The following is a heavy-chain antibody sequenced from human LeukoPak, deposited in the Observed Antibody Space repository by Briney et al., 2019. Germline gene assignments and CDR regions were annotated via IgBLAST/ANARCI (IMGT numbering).Heavy chain of an antibody. J-gene: IGHJ5*02. CDR2: IYTSGST. CDR1: GGSISSYY. Sequence: SETLSLTCTVSGGSISSYYWSWIRQPAGKGLEWIGRIYTSGSTNYNPSLKSRVTMSVDTSKNQFSLKLSSVTAADTAVYYCARDFVGYYDSSGYAWFDPWGQGTLVTVSS. CDR3: ARDFVGYYDSSGYAWFDP. V-gene: IGHV4-4*07. D-gene: IGHD3-22*01.